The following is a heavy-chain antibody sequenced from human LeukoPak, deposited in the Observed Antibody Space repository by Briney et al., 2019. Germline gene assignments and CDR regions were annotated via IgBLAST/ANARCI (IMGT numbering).Heavy chain of an antibody. CDR1: GYTFTGYY. Sequence: ASVKVSCKASGYTFTGYYMHWVRQAPGQGLEWMGWINPNSGGTNYAQKFQGRVTMTRDTSISTAYMELSRLRSDDTAVYYCARDPTYYYDSSGPRKGEDAFDIWGQGTMVTVSS. J-gene: IGHJ3*02. CDR3: ARDPTYYYDSSGPRKGEDAFDI. D-gene: IGHD3-22*01. CDR2: INPNSGGT. V-gene: IGHV1-2*02.